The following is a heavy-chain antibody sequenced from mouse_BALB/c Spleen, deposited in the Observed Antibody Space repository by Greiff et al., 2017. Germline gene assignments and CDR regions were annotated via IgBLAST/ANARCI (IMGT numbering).Heavy chain of an antibody. J-gene: IGHJ1*01. V-gene: IGHV2-9*02. CDR3: ARPHTVVATDWYFDV. CDR2: IWAGGST. Sequence: VQLQQSGPGLVAPSQSLSITCTVSGFSLTSYGVHWVRQPPGKGLEWLGVIWAGGSTNYNSALMSRLSISKDNSKSQVFLKMNSLQTDDTAMYYCARPHTVVATDWYFDVWGAGTTVTVSS. D-gene: IGHD1-1*01. CDR1: GFSLTSYG.